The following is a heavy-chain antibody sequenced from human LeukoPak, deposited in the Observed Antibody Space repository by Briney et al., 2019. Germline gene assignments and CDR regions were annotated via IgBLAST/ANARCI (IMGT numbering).Heavy chain of an antibody. V-gene: IGHV4-59*12. Sequence: PSETLSLTCTVSGGSISSYYWSWIRQPPGKGLEWIGYIYYSGSTYYNPSLKSRVTISVDTTKNQFSLKLSSVTAADTAVYYCARKTTVNTNYFDYWGQGTLVTVSS. CDR1: GGSISSYY. D-gene: IGHD4-17*01. CDR3: ARKTTVNTNYFDY. CDR2: IYYSGST. J-gene: IGHJ4*02.